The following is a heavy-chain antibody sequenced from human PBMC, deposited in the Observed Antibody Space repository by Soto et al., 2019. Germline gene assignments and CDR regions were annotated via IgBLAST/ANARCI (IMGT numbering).Heavy chain of an antibody. J-gene: IGHJ5*02. CDR2: TYYRSKWYN. V-gene: IGHV6-1*01. CDR1: GDSVSSNSAA. D-gene: IGHD2-15*01. CDR3: ARAYCSGGSGWAWSNWLDP. Sequence: SQTLSLTCAISGDSVSSNSAAWNWIRQSPSRGLEWLGRTYYRSKWYNDYAVSVKSRITINPDTSKNQFSLQLNSVTPEDTAVYYCARAYCSGGSGWAWSNWLDPWGQGTLVTVSS.